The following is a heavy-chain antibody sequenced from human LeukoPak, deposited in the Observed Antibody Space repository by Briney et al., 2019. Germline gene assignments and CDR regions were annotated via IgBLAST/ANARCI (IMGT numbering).Heavy chain of an antibody. J-gene: IGHJ4*02. CDR1: GFTFSNYA. Sequence: GGSLRLSCTASGFTFSNYAMSWVRQAPGKGLEWVSTISGSGGTTYYADSVRGRFTISRDNSKNTLYLQMNSLRAEDTAVYYCAKRSVAGKKAFDYWGQGTLVTVSS. CDR3: AKRSVAGKKAFDY. D-gene: IGHD6-19*01. V-gene: IGHV3-23*01. CDR2: ISGSGGTT.